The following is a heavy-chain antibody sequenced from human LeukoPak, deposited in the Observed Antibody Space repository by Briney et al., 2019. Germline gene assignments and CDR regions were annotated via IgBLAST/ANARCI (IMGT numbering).Heavy chain of an antibody. V-gene: IGHV4-31*11. CDR1: GGSFSGYY. CDR2: IYYRART. CDR3: ARDSSGRYYFDH. D-gene: IGHD3-22*01. Sequence: PSETLSLTCAVYGGSFSGYYWSWIRQHPGRGLEWIGYIYYRARTYYNPSLKSRVIVSLDTSKNQFSLNLRSVTAADTAVYYCARDSSGRYYFDHWGRGILVTVPS. J-gene: IGHJ4*02.